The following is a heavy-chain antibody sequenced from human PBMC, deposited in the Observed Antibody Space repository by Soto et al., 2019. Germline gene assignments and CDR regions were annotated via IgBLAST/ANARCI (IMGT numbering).Heavy chain of an antibody. CDR2: IYSGETT. D-gene: IGHD2-21*02. CDR3: TRDGRGLGRLSLFEY. CDR1: GFNVNSDY. J-gene: IGHJ4*02. V-gene: IGHV3-53*01. Sequence: EVQLVESGGGLIHPGGSLRLSCAASGFNVNSDYMNWVRQTPGKGLEWVASIYSGETTYYADCVRGRFTISSDKSKNTLYFQLSSLRIEDKAVYYCTRDGRGLGRLSLFEYWGQGVLVTVSS.